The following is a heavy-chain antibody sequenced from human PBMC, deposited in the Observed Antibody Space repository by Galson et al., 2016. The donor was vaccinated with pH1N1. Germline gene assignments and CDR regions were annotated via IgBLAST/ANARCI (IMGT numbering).Heavy chain of an antibody. CDR1: GDSVSSNSAT. J-gene: IGHJ3*02. CDR3: ARGVIDYDFWSGYQDHAAFDI. V-gene: IGHV6-1*01. Sequence: CAISGDSVSSNSATWNWIRQSPSRGLEWLGRTYYRSKWYNDYAESVESRIIISPDTSKNQLSLQLNSVTPADTAVYYCARGVIDYDFWSGYQDHAAFDIWGRGTMVIVSS. CDR2: TYYRSKWYN. D-gene: IGHD3-3*01.